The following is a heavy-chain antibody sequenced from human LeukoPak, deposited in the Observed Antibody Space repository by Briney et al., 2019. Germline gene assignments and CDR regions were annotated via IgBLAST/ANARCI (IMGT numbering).Heavy chain of an antibody. Sequence: SETLSLTCTVSGGSISSSSYYWGWIRQPPGKGLEWIGSIYYTGSTYYNPSLKSRVTISVDTSKNQFSLKLNSVTAADTAVYYCARVTRNSGYGAMITFGGVIDYWGQGTLVTVSS. CDR1: GGSISSSSYY. CDR3: ARVTRNSGYGAMITFGGVIDY. CDR2: IYYTGST. J-gene: IGHJ4*02. D-gene: IGHD3-16*01. V-gene: IGHV4-39*07.